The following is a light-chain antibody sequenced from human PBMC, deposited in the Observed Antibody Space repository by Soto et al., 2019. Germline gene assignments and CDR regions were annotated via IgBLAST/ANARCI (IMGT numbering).Light chain of an antibody. J-gene: IGKJ1*01. CDR2: WAS. Sequence: DLVMTQSPDSMAVSLGERATINCKSSQSVSYSSNNKNYLAWYQQKPGQPPKLLIYWASTRESGVPDRFSGSGSGTDFTLTISSLQAEDVAVYYCQQYYSSPWTFGQGTKVEIK. V-gene: IGKV4-1*01. CDR3: QQYYSSPWT. CDR1: QSVSYSSNNKNY.